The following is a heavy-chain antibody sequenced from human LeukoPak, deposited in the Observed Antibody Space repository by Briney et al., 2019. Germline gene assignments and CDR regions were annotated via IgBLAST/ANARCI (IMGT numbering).Heavy chain of an antibody. CDR2: IKEDGSER. J-gene: IGHJ3*01. D-gene: IGHD1-26*01. V-gene: IGHV3-7*01. CDR1: GFTFNYYW. CDR3: ARDKASGSSYGSSFHF. Sequence: PGGSLRLSCAASGFTFNYYWMTWVRLGPGKGLEWVATIKEDGSERYYVESVKGRFTISRDNAKNSLYLQMNSLRVEDTALYYCARDKASGSSYGSSFHFWGQGTMVTVSS.